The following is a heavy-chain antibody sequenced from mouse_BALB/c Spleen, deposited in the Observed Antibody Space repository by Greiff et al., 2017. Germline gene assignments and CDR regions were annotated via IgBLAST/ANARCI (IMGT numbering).Heavy chain of an antibody. Sequence: LVESGPGLVKPSQSLSLTCSVTGYSITSGYYWNWIRQFPGNKLEWMGYISYDGSNNYNPSLKNRISITRDTSKNQFFLKLNSVTTEDTATYYCARLYGNSWYFDVWGAGTTVTVSS. V-gene: IGHV3-6*02. D-gene: IGHD2-1*01. CDR2: ISYDGSN. J-gene: IGHJ1*01. CDR3: ARLYGNSWYFDV. CDR1: GYSITSGYY.